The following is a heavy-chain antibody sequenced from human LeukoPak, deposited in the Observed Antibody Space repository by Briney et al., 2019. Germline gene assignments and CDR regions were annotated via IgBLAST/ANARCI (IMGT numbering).Heavy chain of an antibody. CDR3: ARDFGPNTVTTKYYYYYGMDV. Sequence: SETLSLTCAVYGGSFSGYYWSWIRQPPGKGLEWIGEINHSGSTNYNPSLKSRVTMSVDTSKNQFSLKLSSVTAADTAVYYCARDFGPNTVTTKYYYYYGMDVWGQGTTVTVSS. CDR1: GGSFSGYY. J-gene: IGHJ6*02. D-gene: IGHD4-17*01. V-gene: IGHV4-34*01. CDR2: INHSGST.